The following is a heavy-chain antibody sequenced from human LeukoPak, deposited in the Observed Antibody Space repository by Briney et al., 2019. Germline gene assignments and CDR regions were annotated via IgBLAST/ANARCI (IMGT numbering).Heavy chain of an antibody. Sequence: GGSLRLSCAASGFTFDDYAMHWVRQAPGKGLEWVSLISWDGGSTYYADSVKGRFTISRDNSKNTLYLQMNSLRAEDTAVYYCAKVRLHYDILTGPKDYWGQGTLVTVSS. D-gene: IGHD3-9*01. CDR2: ISWDGGST. J-gene: IGHJ4*02. CDR3: AKVRLHYDILTGPKDY. V-gene: IGHV3-43D*03. CDR1: GFTFDDYA.